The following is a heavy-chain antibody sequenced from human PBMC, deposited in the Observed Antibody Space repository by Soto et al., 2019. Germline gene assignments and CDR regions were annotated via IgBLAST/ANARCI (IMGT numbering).Heavy chain of an antibody. V-gene: IGHV5-51*01. CDR2: IYPGDSDT. D-gene: IGHD1-26*01. CDR3: PRVSSIVGPTAYYYGMDA. J-gene: IGHJ6*02. CDR1: GYSFTSYW. Sequence: GESLKISCKGSGYSFTSYWIGWVRQMPGKGLEWLGIIYPGDSDTRYSPSFQGQVTISADKSISTAYLQWSILKASDTAMYYCPRVSSIVGPTAYYYGMDAWGQGTTVTVSS.